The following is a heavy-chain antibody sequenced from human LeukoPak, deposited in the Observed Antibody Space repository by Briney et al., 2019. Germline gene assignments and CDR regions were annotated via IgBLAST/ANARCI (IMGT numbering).Heavy chain of an antibody. Sequence: GGSLRLSCAASGFTFSSYGMSWVRQAPGKGLEWVSAISGSGGSTYYADSVKGRFTISRDNAKNTLYLQMNSLRAEDTAVYYCARAPLYYYDSSGYFDYWGQGTLVTVSS. J-gene: IGHJ4*02. D-gene: IGHD3-22*01. CDR3: ARAPLYYYDSSGYFDY. V-gene: IGHV3-23*01. CDR1: GFTFSSYG. CDR2: ISGSGGST.